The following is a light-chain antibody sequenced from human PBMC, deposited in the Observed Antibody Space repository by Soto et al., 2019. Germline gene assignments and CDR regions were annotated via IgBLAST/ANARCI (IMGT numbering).Light chain of an antibody. V-gene: IGLV1-44*01. J-gene: IGLJ1*01. CDR1: GSNIGSHS. CDR2: NNI. CDR3: TAWDDSLNGYV. Sequence: QSVLTQPPSASGTPGQRVTISCSGSGSNIGSHSVNWYQQLPGTAPKLLVYNNIQRPSGVPDRFSGSRSGTSASLAISGLQSEDEADYYCTAWDDSLNGYVFGTGTKVTVL.